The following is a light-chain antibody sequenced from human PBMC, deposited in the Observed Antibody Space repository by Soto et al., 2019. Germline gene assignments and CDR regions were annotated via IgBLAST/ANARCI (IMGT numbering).Light chain of an antibody. CDR2: EVS. CDR1: SSDVGGYNY. Sequence: QSALTQPPSASGSPGQSVTISCTGTSSDVGGYNYVSWYKQHPGKAPKLMIYEVSKRPSGVTDRFSGSKSGNTASLTVSGLQAEDEADYYFSSYAGSNNLVFGGGTKLTVL. J-gene: IGLJ2*01. CDR3: SSYAGSNNLV. V-gene: IGLV2-8*01.